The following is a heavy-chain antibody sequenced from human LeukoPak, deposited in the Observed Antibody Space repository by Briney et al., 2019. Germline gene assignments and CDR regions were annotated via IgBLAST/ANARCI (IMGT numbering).Heavy chain of an antibody. V-gene: IGHV4-61*01. J-gene: IGHJ3*01. Sequence: SETLSLTCTVSGGSVSSNNYYWSWIRQPPGKGLEGIGYIYYSGNTNYNPSLKSRVTISVDTSKNQFSLKLSSVTAADTAVYYCAREFANLAAFDFWGLGTMVTVSA. CDR1: GGSVSSNNYY. CDR3: AREFANLAAFDF. CDR2: IYYSGNT.